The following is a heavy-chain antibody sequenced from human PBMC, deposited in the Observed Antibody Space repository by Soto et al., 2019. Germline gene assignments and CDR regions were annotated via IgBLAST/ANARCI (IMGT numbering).Heavy chain of an antibody. Sequence: SETLSLTCTVSGGSISSYYWSWFRQPPGKGLEWIGYVDYSGSANCNPSLKSRVTISVDTSKNQFSLKLSSVTAADTAVYFCAIIVARGDTAMVLDYWGQGILVTGSS. CDR1: GGSISSYY. D-gene: IGHD5-18*01. CDR3: AIIVARGDTAMVLDY. CDR2: VDYSGSA. J-gene: IGHJ4*02. V-gene: IGHV4-59*01.